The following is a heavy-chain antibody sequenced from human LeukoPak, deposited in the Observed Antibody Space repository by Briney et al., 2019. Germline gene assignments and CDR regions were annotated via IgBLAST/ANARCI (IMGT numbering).Heavy chain of an antibody. Sequence: GESLKISCKVSGYNFANYWVGWVRQTPEKGLEWMGGIYPGDSDTKYNPSFQGQVTISADKSINTAYLQWSSLKASDTAIYYCARLLGAAAASFLEYWGQGTLVTVSS. D-gene: IGHD6-13*01. CDR3: ARLLGAAAASFLEY. CDR2: IYPGDSDT. J-gene: IGHJ4*02. CDR1: GYNFANYW. V-gene: IGHV5-51*01.